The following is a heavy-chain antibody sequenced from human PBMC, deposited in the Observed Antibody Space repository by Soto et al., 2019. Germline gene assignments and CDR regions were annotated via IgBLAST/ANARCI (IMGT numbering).Heavy chain of an antibody. V-gene: IGHV3-30*18. J-gene: IGHJ4*02. CDR2: ISYDGSNK. CDR3: AKSYDILTGYYDY. CDR1: GFTFSSYG. Sequence: PGGSLRLSCAASGFTFSSYGMHWVRQAPGKGLEWVAVISYDGSNKYYADSVKGRFTISRDNSKNTLYLQMNSLRAEDTAVYYCAKSYDILTGYYDYWGQGTLVTSPQ. D-gene: IGHD3-9*01.